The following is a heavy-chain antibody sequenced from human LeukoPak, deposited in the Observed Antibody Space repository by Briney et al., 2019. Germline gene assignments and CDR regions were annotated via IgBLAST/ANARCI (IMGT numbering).Heavy chain of an antibody. CDR2: IRYDGSNK. V-gene: IGHV3-30*02. Sequence: PGGSLRLSCAASGFTFSSYGMRWVRQAPDKGLEWVAFIRYDGSNKYYVDSVKGRFTISRDNSKNTLYLQMNSLRAEDTAVYYCAKDRGPYISSWYGYWGQGTLVTVSS. D-gene: IGHD6-13*01. CDR1: GFTFSSYG. J-gene: IGHJ4*02. CDR3: AKDRGPYISSWYGY.